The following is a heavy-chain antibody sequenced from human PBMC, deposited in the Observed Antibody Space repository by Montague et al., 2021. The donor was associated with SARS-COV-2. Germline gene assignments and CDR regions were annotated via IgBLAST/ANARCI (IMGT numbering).Heavy chain of an antibody. D-gene: IGHD3-22*01. CDR1: GFTFSSYA. J-gene: IGHJ4*02. V-gene: IGHV3-30-3*01. CDR3: ARELLQQDDDY. CDR2: ISYDGSNK. Sequence: SLRLSCAASGFTFSSYAMHWVRQAPGKGLEWVAVISYDGSNKYYADSVKGRFTISRDNSKNTLYLQMNSLRAEDTAVYYCARELLQQDDDYWGQGTLVTVSS.